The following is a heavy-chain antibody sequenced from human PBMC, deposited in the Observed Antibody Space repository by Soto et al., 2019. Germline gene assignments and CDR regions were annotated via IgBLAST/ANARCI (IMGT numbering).Heavy chain of an antibody. D-gene: IGHD3-10*01. Sequence: AASVKVSCKASGGTFSSYTITWVRQAPGQGLEWMGGIIPIFGTANYAQKFQGRVTITADKSTSTAYMELSSLRSEDTAVYYCARGVYGSGSYYNTNFDYWGQGTLVTVSS. CDR1: GGTFSSYT. CDR2: IIPIFGTA. V-gene: IGHV1-69*06. CDR3: ARGVYGSGSYYNTNFDY. J-gene: IGHJ4*02.